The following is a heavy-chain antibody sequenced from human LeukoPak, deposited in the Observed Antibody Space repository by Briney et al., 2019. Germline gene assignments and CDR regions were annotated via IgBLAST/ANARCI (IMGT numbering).Heavy chain of an antibody. Sequence: GGSLRLSCAASGFTFSHSWMSWVRQAPGKGLEWMAYIKKTGSETYYVDSVKGRFTITRDNTRNSLFLQIYSLRAEDTAVYFCAREDGYCSGGNCYSYFDSWGQGTLVTVSS. J-gene: IGHJ4*02. D-gene: IGHD2-15*01. V-gene: IGHV3-7*01. CDR1: GFTFSHSW. CDR2: IKKTGSET. CDR3: AREDGYCSGGNCYSYFDS.